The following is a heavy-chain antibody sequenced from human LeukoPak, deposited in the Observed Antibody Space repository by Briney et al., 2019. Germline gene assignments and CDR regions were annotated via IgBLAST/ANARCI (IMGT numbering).Heavy chain of an antibody. CDR2: ISWNSGSI. J-gene: IGHJ6*03. Sequence: GGSLRLSCAASGFTFDDYAMHWVRQAPGKGLEWVSGISWNSGSIGYADSVTGRFTISRDNARNSLYLQMNSLRAEDPAVYYCARDPYSGTYGDTYYYYMDVWGKGTTVTISS. V-gene: IGHV3-9*01. D-gene: IGHD1-26*01. CDR3: ARDPYSGTYGDTYYYYMDV. CDR1: GFTFDDYA.